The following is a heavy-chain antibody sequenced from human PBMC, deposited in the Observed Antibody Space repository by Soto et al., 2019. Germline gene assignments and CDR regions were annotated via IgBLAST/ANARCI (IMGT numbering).Heavy chain of an antibody. Sequence: EVQLLDSGGGLVQPGGSLRLSCAASGFTFSSSAMSWVRQAPGMGPEWVSSINNRGDSTYYADSVKGRFTISRDFSKNTLYLQMNSLRGEDTAVYDCAKPRSDISGWGADWFDPWGQGTLVTVSS. D-gene: IGHD3-22*01. CDR2: INNRGDST. CDR3: AKPRSDISGWGADWFDP. CDR1: GFTFSSSA. V-gene: IGHV3-23*01. J-gene: IGHJ5*02.